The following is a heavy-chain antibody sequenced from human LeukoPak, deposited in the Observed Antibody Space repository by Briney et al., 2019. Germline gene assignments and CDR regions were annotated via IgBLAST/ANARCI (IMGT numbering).Heavy chain of an antibody. V-gene: IGHV4-59*08. CDR1: GGSISSYY. D-gene: IGHD6-13*01. CDR3: ARVVSSWPYYYMDV. Sequence: SETLSLTCTVSGGSISSYYWGWIRQPPGKGLEWIASIYHSGNTHNNPSLKSRVSISVDTSKNQFSLKLSSVTAADTAVYYCARVVSSWPYYYMDVWGKGTTVTVSS. J-gene: IGHJ6*03. CDR2: IYHSGNT.